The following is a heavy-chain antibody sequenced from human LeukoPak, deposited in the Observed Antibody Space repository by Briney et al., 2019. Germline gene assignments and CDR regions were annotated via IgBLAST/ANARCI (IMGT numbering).Heavy chain of an antibody. CDR1: GFTFSSYS. CDR2: ISSSSSYI. D-gene: IGHD4-17*01. V-gene: IGHV3-21*04. CDR3: AREDDYGDYDGGYNY. Sequence: PGGSLRLSCAASGFTFSSYSMNWVRQAPGKGLEWVSSISSSSSYIYYADSVKGRFTISRDNAKNSLYLQMNSLRAEDTAVYYCAREDDYGDYDGGYNYWGQGTLVTVSS. J-gene: IGHJ4*02.